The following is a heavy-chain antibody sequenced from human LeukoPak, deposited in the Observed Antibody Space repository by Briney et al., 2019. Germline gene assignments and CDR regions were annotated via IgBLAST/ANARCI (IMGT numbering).Heavy chain of an antibody. D-gene: IGHD3-10*01. Sequence: SETLSLTCTVSGYSISSSYYWGWIRQPPGKGLEWIGSIYYSGSTYYNPSLKSRVTISVDTSKNQFSLKLSSVTAADTAVYYCARGSRYRGPSPPTATTFDYWGQGTLVTVSS. V-gene: IGHV4-38-2*02. CDR1: GYSISSSYY. CDR3: ARGSRYRGPSPPTATTFDY. CDR2: IYYSGST. J-gene: IGHJ4*02.